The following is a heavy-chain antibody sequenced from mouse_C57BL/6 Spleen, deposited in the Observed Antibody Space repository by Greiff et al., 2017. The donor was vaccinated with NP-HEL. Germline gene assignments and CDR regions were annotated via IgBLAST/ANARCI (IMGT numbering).Heavy chain of an antibody. V-gene: IGHV8-8*01. CDR2: IWWDDDK. CDR1: GFSLSTFGMG. J-gene: IGHJ3*01. Sequence: QVTLKVSGPGILQPSQTLSLTCSFSGFSLSTFGMGVGWIRQPSGKGLVWLAHIWWDDDKYYNPALKSRPTISKDTSKNQGFLKIANVETADTATDYCARCDYDGAFAYWGQGTLVTVSA. D-gene: IGHD2-4*01. CDR3: ARCDYDGAFAY.